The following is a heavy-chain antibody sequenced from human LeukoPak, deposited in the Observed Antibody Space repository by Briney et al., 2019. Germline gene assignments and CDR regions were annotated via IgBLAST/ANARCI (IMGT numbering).Heavy chain of an antibody. CDR1: VGSISSYY. J-gene: IGHJ4*02. CDR2: IYTSGST. V-gene: IGHV4-4*09. Sequence: SETLSLTRTVSVGSISSYYWSWIRQPPGKGLEWIGYIYTSGSTNHNPPLKSRGTISVETSKNQFSLKLSSVTAADTAVYYCARHSRNSDYLPYFDYWGQGTLVTVSS. CDR3: ARHSRNSDYLPYFDY. D-gene: IGHD3-16*01.